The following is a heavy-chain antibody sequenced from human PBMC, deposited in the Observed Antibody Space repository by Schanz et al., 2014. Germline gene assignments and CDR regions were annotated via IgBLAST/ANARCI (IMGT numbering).Heavy chain of an antibody. CDR1: GYIFIGYY. CDR2: TNTNSGDT. V-gene: IGHV1-2*02. D-gene: IGHD2-8*02. Sequence: QVQLVQSGAEMKKPGASVKVSCKASGYIFIGYYIHWVRQAPGQGLEWMGWTNTNSGDTKIAQKLQGSVTMTRDPSISEAYMELTSLRSDDTAVYYCAREPLGCTGSGCQTYDAFDIWGQGTMVTVSS. CDR3: AREPLGCTGSGCQTYDAFDI. J-gene: IGHJ3*02.